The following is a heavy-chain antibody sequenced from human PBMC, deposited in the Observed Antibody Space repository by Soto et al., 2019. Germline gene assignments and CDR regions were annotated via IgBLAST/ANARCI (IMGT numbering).Heavy chain of an antibody. D-gene: IGHD2-8*01. Sequence: PSETLSLTCAVSGGSISSSNWWSWVRQPPGKGLEWIGEIYHSGSTNYNPSLKSRVTISVDKSKNQFSLKLSSVTAADTAVFFWASTKKGAAAAHPDHRDYWGQGTLVTVSS. J-gene: IGHJ4*02. CDR1: GGSISSSNW. CDR3: ASTKKGAAAAHPDHRDY. V-gene: IGHV4-4*02. CDR2: IYHSGST.